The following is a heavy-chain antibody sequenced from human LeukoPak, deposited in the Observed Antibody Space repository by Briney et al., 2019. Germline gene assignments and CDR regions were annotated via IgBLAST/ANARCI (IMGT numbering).Heavy chain of an antibody. D-gene: IGHD5-18*01. CDR1: GFTFSSYA. CDR2: ISYDGSNK. V-gene: IGHV3-30-3*01. J-gene: IGHJ4*02. Sequence: GGSLRLSCAASGFTFSSYAMHWVRQAPGKGLEWVAVISYDGSNKYYADSVKGRFTISRDNSKNTLYLQMNSLGAEDTAVYYCAREDTAIDYWGQGTLVTVSS. CDR3: AREDTAIDY.